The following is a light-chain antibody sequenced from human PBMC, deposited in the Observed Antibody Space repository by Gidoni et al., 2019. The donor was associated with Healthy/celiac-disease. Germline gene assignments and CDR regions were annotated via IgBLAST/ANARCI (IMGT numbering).Light chain of an antibody. CDR2: SSS. CDR3: QQYYSTPYT. J-gene: IGKJ2*01. CDR1: HSGLYSSNNKND. Sequence: DILMTQAPDSLPVSLRERATINCNTSHSGLYSSNNKNDLAWYQQKPGQPPKLLIYSSSTRESVVPDRFSGSGSGTDFTLTISSMQAEYVAVYYCQQYYSTPYTFGQGTKLEIK. V-gene: IGKV4-1*01.